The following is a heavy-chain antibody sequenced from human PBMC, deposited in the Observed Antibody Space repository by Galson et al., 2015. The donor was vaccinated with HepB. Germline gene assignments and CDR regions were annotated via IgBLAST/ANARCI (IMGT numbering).Heavy chain of an antibody. J-gene: IGHJ2*01. Sequence: SVKVSCKASGGTFSSYAISWVRQAPGQGLEWMGRIIPILGIANYAQKFQGRVTITADKSTSTAYMELSSLRSEDTAVYYCARGQEVIDYGDNTHWYFDLWGRGTLVTVSS. D-gene: IGHD4-17*01. V-gene: IGHV1-69*04. CDR2: IIPILGIA. CDR3: ARGQEVIDYGDNTHWYFDL. CDR1: GGTFSSYA.